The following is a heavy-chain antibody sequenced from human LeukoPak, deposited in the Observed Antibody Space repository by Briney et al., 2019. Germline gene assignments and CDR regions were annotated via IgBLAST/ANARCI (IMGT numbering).Heavy chain of an antibody. CDR2: IYHSGST. CDR3: AREGEQLIFDY. D-gene: IGHD6-6*01. V-gene: IGHV4-30-2*01. CDR1: GGSISSGGYY. J-gene: IGHJ4*02. Sequence: SQTLSLTCTVSGGSISSGGYYWSWIRQPPGKGLEWIGYIYHSGSTYYNPSLKSRVTISVDRSKNQFSLKLSSVTAADTAVYYCAREGEQLIFDYWGQGTLVTVSS.